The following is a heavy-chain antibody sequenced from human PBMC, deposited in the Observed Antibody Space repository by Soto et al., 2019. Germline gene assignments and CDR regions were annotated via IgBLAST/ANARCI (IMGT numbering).Heavy chain of an antibody. Sequence: PSETLSLTCTVSGGSISSYYWSWIRQPPGKGLEWIGYIYYSGSTNYNPSLKSRVTISVDTSKNQFSLKLSSVTAADTAVYYCARGFWSGYYYYYGMDVWGQGTTVTVSS. CDR2: IYYSGST. V-gene: IGHV4-59*01. CDR3: ARGFWSGYYYYYGMDV. D-gene: IGHD3-3*01. CDR1: GGSISSYY. J-gene: IGHJ6*02.